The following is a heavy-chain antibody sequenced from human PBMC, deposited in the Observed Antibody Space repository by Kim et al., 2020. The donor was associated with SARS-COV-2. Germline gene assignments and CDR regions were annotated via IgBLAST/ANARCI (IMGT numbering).Heavy chain of an antibody. CDR1: GGSFSGYY. D-gene: IGHD2-2*01. V-gene: IGHV4-34*01. CDR3: ARVVPAAIRSRPNWFDP. Sequence: SETLSLTCAVYGGSFSGYYWSWIRQPPGKGLEWIGEINHSGSTNYNPSLKSRVTISVDTSKNQFSLKLSSVTAADTAVYYCARVVPAAIRSRPNWFDPWGQGTLVTVSS. J-gene: IGHJ5*02. CDR2: INHSGST.